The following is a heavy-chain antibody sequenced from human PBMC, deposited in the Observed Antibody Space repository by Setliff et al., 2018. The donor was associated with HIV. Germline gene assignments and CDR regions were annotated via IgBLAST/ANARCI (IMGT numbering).Heavy chain of an antibody. CDR1: GGTFNTYV. J-gene: IGHJ5*02. D-gene: IGHD2-15*01. CDR3: ARGPEEGDCSGGSCYGNFDP. CDR2: IIPILGVA. Sequence: SVKVSCKASGGTFNTYVISWLRQAPGQGLEWMGGIIPILGVANYAQKFQGRLTITADKSTNTAYMELSSLKSDDTSVYYCARGPEEGDCSGGSCYGNFDPWGQGTLVTVSS. V-gene: IGHV1-69*10.